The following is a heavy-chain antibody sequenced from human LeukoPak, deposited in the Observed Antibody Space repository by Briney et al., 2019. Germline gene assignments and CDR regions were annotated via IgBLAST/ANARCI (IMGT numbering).Heavy chain of an antibody. CDR2: ISYDGSNK. Sequence: PGGSLRLSCAASGFTFSSYGMPWVRQAPGKGLEWVAVISYDGSNKYYADSVKGRFTISRDNSKNTLYLQMNSLRAEDTAVYYCVTSLVVVVAATNDYWGQGTLVTVSS. CDR3: VTSLVVVVAATNDY. J-gene: IGHJ4*02. V-gene: IGHV3-30*03. D-gene: IGHD2-15*01. CDR1: GFTFSSYG.